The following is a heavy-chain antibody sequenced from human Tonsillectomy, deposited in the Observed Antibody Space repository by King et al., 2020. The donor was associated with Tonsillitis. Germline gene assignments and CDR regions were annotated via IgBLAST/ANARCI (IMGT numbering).Heavy chain of an antibody. CDR3: ARATRIDGYNPFDY. D-gene: IGHD5-24*01. J-gene: IGHJ4*02. V-gene: IGHV1-18*01. Sequence: HVQLVESGAEVKKPGASVKVSCKASGYTFSSYGISWVRQAPGQGLEWMGWISAYNGNTNYAQKLQGRVTMTTDTSTSTAYMELRSLRSDDTAVYYCARATRIDGYNPFDYWGQGTLSPSPQ. CDR1: GYTFSSYG. CDR2: ISAYNGNT.